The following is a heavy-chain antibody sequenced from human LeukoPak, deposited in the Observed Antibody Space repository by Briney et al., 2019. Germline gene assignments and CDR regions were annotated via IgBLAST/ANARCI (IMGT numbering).Heavy chain of an antibody. V-gene: IGHV4-61*02. CDR3: ARTVVIAAAGFDY. Sequence: PSETLSLTCTVSGGSISSSSYYWSWIRQPAGKGLEWIGRIYTSGSTNYNPSLKSRVTISVDTSKNQFSLKLSSVTAADTAVYYCARTVVIAAAGFDYWGQGTLVTVSS. CDR2: IYTSGST. CDR1: GGSISSSSYY. J-gene: IGHJ4*02. D-gene: IGHD6-13*01.